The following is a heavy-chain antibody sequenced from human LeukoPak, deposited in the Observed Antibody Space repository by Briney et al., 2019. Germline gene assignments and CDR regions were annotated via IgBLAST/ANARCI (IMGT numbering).Heavy chain of an antibody. CDR2: IIPIFGTA. CDR3: ARGAAPDYDFWSGYYTGYYYYYYMDV. Sequence: ASVKVSCKASGGTFSSYAISWVRQAPGQGLEWMGGIIPIFGTANYAQKFQGRVTITTDESTSTAYMELSSLRSEDTAVYYCARGAAPDYDFWSGYYTGYYYYYYMDVWGKGTTVNVSS. V-gene: IGHV1-69*05. CDR1: GGTFSSYA. J-gene: IGHJ6*03. D-gene: IGHD3-3*01.